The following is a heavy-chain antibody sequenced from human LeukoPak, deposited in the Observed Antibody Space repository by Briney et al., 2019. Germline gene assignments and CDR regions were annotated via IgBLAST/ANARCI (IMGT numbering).Heavy chain of an antibody. D-gene: IGHD2-21*02. CDR2: IYYSGST. V-gene: IGHV4-31*03. Sequence: QTLSLTCTVSGGSISSGGYYWSWIRQHPGKGLEWIGYIYYSGSTNYNPSLKSRVTISVDKSKNQFSLKLSSVTAADTAVYYCASGSCGGDCYSRRLYYFDYWGQGTLVTVSS. J-gene: IGHJ4*02. CDR3: ASGSCGGDCYSRRLYYFDY. CDR1: GGSISSGGYY.